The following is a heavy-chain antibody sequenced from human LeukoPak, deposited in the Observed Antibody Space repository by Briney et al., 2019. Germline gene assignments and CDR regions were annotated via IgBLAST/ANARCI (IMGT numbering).Heavy chain of an antibody. CDR3: ATPGRYYDSSGPRLDY. J-gene: IGHJ4*02. V-gene: IGHV7-4-1*02. Sequence: ASVKVSCKASGYTFISYAIHWVRQAPGQGLEWMGWISTNTGNPTYAQDFTGRFVFSLDTSVSTADLQIRSLKAEDTAVYYCATPGRYYDSSGPRLDYWGQGSLVTVSS. CDR2: ISTNTGNP. CDR1: GYTFISYA. D-gene: IGHD3-22*01.